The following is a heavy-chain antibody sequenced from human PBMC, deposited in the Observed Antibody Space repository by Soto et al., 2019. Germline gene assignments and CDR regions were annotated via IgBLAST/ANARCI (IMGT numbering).Heavy chain of an antibody. J-gene: IGHJ4*02. CDR3: ARELGHCSSTRCYTGQFDY. CDR2: IYHSGST. D-gene: IGHD2-2*02. CDR1: GGSISSGGYS. V-gene: IGHV4-30-2*01. Sequence: PSETLSLTCAVSGGSISSGGYSWSWIRQPPGKGLEWIGYIYHSGSTYYNPSLKSRVTISVDRSKNQFSLKLSSVTAADTAVYYCARELGHCSSTRCYTGQFDYWGQGTMVTVSS.